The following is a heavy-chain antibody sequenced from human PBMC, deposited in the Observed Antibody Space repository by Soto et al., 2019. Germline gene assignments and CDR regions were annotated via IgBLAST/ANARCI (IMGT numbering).Heavy chain of an antibody. V-gene: IGHV3-9*01. CDR1: GFTFDDYA. CDR3: ARRQIPPPTRGAANARGGMDV. CDR2: ISWNSGSI. Sequence: PGGSLRLSCAASGFTFDDYAMHWVRQAPGKGLEWVSVISWNSGSIGYANSVKGRFTISRDNSKNTLYLQMSSLRAEDTAVYYCARRQIPPPTRGAANARGGMDVWGQGTTVTVSS. D-gene: IGHD6-13*01. J-gene: IGHJ6*02.